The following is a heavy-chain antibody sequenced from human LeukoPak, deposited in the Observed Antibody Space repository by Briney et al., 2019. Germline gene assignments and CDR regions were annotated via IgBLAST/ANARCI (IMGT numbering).Heavy chain of an antibody. J-gene: IGHJ4*02. CDR3: ARGVTKTHVVTAIDY. CDR1: GFTFSSYE. D-gene: IGHD2-21*02. V-gene: IGHV3-30*04. Sequence: GGSLRLSCAASGFTFSSYEMNWARQAPGKGLEWVAVISYDGSNKYYADSVKGRFTISRDNSKNTLYLQMNSLRAEDTAVYYCARGVTKTHVVTAIDYWGQGTLVTVSS. CDR2: ISYDGSNK.